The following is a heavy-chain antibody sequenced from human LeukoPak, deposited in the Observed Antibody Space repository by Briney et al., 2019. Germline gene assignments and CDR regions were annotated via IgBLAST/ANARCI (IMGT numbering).Heavy chain of an antibody. CDR3: AKSLGGYYFDY. CDR1: GFTFSFYA. V-gene: IGHV3-23*01. J-gene: IGHJ4*02. CDR2: ISGSGGST. D-gene: IGHD3-16*01. Sequence: PGGSLRLSCAASGFTFSFYAMRWVRQAPGEGLECVSAISGSGGSTYYADSVKGRFTISRDNSKNTLYLQMNSLRAEDTAVYYCAKSLGGYYFDYWGQGTLVTVSS.